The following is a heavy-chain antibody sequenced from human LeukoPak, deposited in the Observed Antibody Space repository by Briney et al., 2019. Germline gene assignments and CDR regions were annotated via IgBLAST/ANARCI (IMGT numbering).Heavy chain of an antibody. CDR3: ARGLSGRGHYSDY. D-gene: IGHD3-10*01. CDR1: GYSISSGYY. Sequence: SETLSLTCTVSGYSISSGYYWGWIRPPPGKGLEWIGSIYHSGSTYYNPSLKSRVTISVDTSKNQFSLKLSSVTAADTAVYYCARGLSGRGHYSDYWGQGALVTVSS. J-gene: IGHJ4*02. V-gene: IGHV4-38-2*02. CDR2: IYHSGST.